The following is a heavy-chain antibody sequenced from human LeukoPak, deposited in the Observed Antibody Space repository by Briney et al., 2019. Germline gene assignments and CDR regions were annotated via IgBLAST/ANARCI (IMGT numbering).Heavy chain of an antibody. V-gene: IGHV1-18*01. Sequence: ASVKVSCKASGYTSTSYDINWVRQATGQGLEWVGWISGYNGDTNYAQKLQGRVSMTIDTSTTTAYMELRSLRSDDTAFYYCARDPSNTSGWKTWFDTWGQGTLVTVSS. CDR3: ARDPSNTSGWKTWFDT. D-gene: IGHD6-19*01. CDR2: ISGYNGDT. J-gene: IGHJ5*02. CDR1: GYTSTSYD.